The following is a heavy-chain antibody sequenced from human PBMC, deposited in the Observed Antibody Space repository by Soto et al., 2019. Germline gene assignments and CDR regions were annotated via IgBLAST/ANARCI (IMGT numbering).Heavy chain of an antibody. D-gene: IGHD3-22*01. CDR1: GYRFTNYW. CDR3: ARLDVRSFYDGRGYYLVDY. V-gene: IGHV5-10-1*01. Sequence: PXESLKISCKASGYRFTNYWITLVRQMPGKGLEWMGRINPSDSYVNYSPSFQGHVTLSTDKSNNAAYLHWSRLKASDSAMYFCARLDVRSFYDGRGYYLVDYWGQGTPVTVSS. J-gene: IGHJ4*02. CDR2: INPSDSYV.